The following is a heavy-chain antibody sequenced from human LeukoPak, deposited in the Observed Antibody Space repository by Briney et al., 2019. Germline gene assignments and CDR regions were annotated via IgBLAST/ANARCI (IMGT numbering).Heavy chain of an antibody. CDR3: TKGRGI. Sequence: SQTLSLTCTVSGGSISSGSYDWYWIRQPAGKGLEWIGHIYTSGSMNYNPSLKSRVTISVDTSKNQFSLKLTSVTAADTAAYYCTKGRGIWGQGTLVTVSS. V-gene: IGHV4-61*09. J-gene: IGHJ4*02. D-gene: IGHD3-10*01. CDR2: IYTSGSM. CDR1: GGSISSGSYD.